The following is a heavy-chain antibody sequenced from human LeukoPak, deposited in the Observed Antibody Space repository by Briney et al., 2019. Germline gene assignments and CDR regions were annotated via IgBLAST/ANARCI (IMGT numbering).Heavy chain of an antibody. D-gene: IGHD3-22*01. V-gene: IGHV3-9*01. CDR2: ISWNSGSK. Sequence: GRSLRLSCAASGFTFDDYAMHWVRQAPGKGLEWVSGISWNSGSKGYADSAKGRFTISRDNAKNSLYLQMNSLRTEDTALYYCAKLRNRGTNDSSGYYFDYWGQGTLVTVSS. CDR1: GFTFDDYA. J-gene: IGHJ4*02. CDR3: AKLRNRGTNDSSGYYFDY.